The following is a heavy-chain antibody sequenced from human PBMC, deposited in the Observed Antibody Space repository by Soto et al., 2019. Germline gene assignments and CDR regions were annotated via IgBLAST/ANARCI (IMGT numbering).Heavy chain of an antibody. V-gene: IGHV1-3*05. Sequence: QVQLVQSGAEEKKPGASVKVSCTASGYTFTSYAMHCVRQTPGQRLEWMGWINAGNGNTKYSQKLQGSVTITRDTSASTAYMELSSLRSEDTAVYYCASSIVVVTALDYWGQGTLVTVSS. CDR1: GYTFTSYA. D-gene: IGHD2-21*02. CDR2: INAGNGNT. J-gene: IGHJ4*02. CDR3: ASSIVVVTALDY.